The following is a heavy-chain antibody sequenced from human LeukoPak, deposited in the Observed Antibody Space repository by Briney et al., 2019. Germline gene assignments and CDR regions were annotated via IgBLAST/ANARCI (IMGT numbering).Heavy chain of an antibody. D-gene: IGHD6-13*01. J-gene: IGHJ6*02. CDR3: AKCGIAAAGPTGLLSSYYYYYGMDV. Sequence: GSLRLSCAASGFTFSSYAMSWVRQAPGKGLEWVSAISGSGGSTYYADSVKGRFTISRDNSKNTLYLQMNSLRAEDTAVYYCAKCGIAAAGPTGLLSSYYYYYGMDVWGQGTTVTVSS. V-gene: IGHV3-23*01. CDR1: GFTFSSYA. CDR2: ISGSGGST.